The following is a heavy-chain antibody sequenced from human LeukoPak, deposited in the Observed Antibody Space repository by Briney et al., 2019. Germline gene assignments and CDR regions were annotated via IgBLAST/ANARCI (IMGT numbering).Heavy chain of an antibody. CDR3: AREGVGFGELLRRGSFDY. J-gene: IGHJ4*02. D-gene: IGHD3-10*01. CDR2: ISGSGGST. CDR1: GFTFSSYA. Sequence: PGGSLRLSCAASGFTFSSYAMSWVRQAPGKGLEWVSAISGSGGSTYYADSVKGRFTISRDNAKNSLYLQMNSLRAEDTAVYYCAREGVGFGELLRRGSFDYWGQGTLVTVSS. V-gene: IGHV3-23*01.